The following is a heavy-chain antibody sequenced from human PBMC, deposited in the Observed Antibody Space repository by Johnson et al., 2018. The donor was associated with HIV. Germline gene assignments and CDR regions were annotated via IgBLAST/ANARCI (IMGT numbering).Heavy chain of an antibody. CDR3: ARGVGATTVAAFDI. V-gene: IGHV3-30*04. Sequence: QVQLVESGGGVVQPGMFVTLSCAASGLNFSDYGMHWVRQAPGKGLEWVGRIKSKTDGGTTDYADSVKGRFTISRDNAKNSLYLEMNSLRAEDTAVYYCARGVGATTVAAFDIWGQGTMVTVSS. CDR1: GLNFSDYG. D-gene: IGHD1-26*01. CDR2: KSKTDGGTT. J-gene: IGHJ3*02.